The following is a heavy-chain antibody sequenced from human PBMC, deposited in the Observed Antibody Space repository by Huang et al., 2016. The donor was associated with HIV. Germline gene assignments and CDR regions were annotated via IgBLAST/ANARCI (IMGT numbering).Heavy chain of an antibody. CDR2: INTNSGGK. CDR3: ARDDHYDSSGYLGY. Sequence: QVQLVQSGAEVKKPGASVKVSCKASGYTFTGYYMHWGRQGPGQGLEWMGWINTNSGGKKYAQKFQGRVTMTRDTSISTAYMELSRLRSDDTAVYYCARDDHYDSSGYLGYWGQGTLVTVSS. V-gene: IGHV1-2*02. J-gene: IGHJ4*02. D-gene: IGHD3-22*01. CDR1: GYTFTGYY.